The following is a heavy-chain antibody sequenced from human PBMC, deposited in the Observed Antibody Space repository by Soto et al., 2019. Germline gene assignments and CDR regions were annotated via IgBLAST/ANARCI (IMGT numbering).Heavy chain of an antibody. CDR2: IYNSLTS. CDR3: ARVPLRDSSSRYFDY. CDR1: GGSVSSGSFY. V-gene: IGHV4-61*01. D-gene: IGHD6-6*01. J-gene: IGHJ4*02. Sequence: SETLSLTCTVSGGSVSSGSFYWSWIRQPPGKGLEWIGFIYNSLTSNYNPSLKSRVTISVDTSKNQFSLKLSSVTAADTAVYFCARVPLRDSSSRYFDYWGQGALVTVSS.